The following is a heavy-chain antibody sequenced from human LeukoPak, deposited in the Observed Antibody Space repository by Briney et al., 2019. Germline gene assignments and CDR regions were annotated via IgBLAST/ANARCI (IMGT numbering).Heavy chain of an antibody. CDR3: AKTPGGSGNFFDS. V-gene: IGHV3-53*01. Sequence: GGSLRLSCAASGFTVNSNYMSWVRQAPGKGLEWVSIVYSNGNTYYADSVKGRFTISRDTSKNTVYLQIHSLRAEDTAVYYCAKTPGGSGNFFDSWGQGTLVIVSS. CDR1: GFTVNSNY. CDR2: VYSNGNT. D-gene: IGHD3-10*01. J-gene: IGHJ4*02.